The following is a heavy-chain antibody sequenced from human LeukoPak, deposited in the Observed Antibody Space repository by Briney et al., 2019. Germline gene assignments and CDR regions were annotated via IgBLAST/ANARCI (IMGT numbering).Heavy chain of an antibody. CDR1: GGTFSSYA. V-gene: IGHV1-69*13. CDR2: IIPIFGTA. D-gene: IGHD3-10*01. Sequence: SVKVSCRASGGTFSSYAISWVRQAPGEGLEWMGGIIPIFGTANYAQEFQGRVTITADESTSTAYMELSSLRSEDTAVYYCARDLSGSYSGGYFDYWGQGTLVTVSS. CDR3: ARDLSGSYSGGYFDY. J-gene: IGHJ4*02.